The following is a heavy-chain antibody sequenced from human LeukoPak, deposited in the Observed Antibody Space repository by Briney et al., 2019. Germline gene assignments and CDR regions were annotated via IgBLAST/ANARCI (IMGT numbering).Heavy chain of an antibody. D-gene: IGHD1-14*01. CDR1: GGSITIYY. CDR2: IYTSGST. V-gene: IGHV4-4*07. Sequence: SETLSLTCTVSGGSITIYYWSWIRQPAGKGLEWIGRIYTSGSTNYNPSLKSRVTMSVDTSKNQFSLKLSSVTAADTAVYYCARVGPETAFDYWGQGTLVTVSS. J-gene: IGHJ4*02. CDR3: ARVGPETAFDY.